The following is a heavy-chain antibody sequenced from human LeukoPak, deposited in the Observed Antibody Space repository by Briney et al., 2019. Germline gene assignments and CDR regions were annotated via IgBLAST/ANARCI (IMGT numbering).Heavy chain of an antibody. CDR2: MNPNSGNT. Sequence: ASVKVSCKASGYTFTSYDINWVRQAPGQGLEWMGWMNPNSGNTGYAQKFQGRVTMTRNTPISTAYMERSSLRPKAPAGNYCAGDSSGWYHWFDPWGEGTLVTVSS. J-gene: IGHJ5*02. CDR1: GYTFTSYD. D-gene: IGHD6-19*01. V-gene: IGHV1-8*01. CDR3: AGDSSGWYHWFDP.